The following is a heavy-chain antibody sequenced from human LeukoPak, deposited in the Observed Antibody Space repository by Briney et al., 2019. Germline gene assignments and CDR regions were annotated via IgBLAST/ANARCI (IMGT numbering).Heavy chain of an antibody. Sequence: PGGSLRLSCAASGFTFSTYAMSWVRQAPGKGLEWVSAISGSGGSTYYADSVKGRFTISRDNSKNTLYLQMNSLRAEDTSIYFCAKALEQETVIALVSWGQGTLVTVSS. J-gene: IGHJ4*02. CDR3: AKALEQETVIALVS. V-gene: IGHV3-23*01. CDR1: GFTFSTYA. CDR2: ISGSGGST. D-gene: IGHD6-13*01.